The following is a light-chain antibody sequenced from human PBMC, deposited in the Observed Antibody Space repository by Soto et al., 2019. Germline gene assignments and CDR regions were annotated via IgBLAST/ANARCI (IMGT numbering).Light chain of an antibody. V-gene: IGKV3-20*01. CDR2: AAT. CDR1: QSVDSIY. Sequence: VLTQSPGTLSLSPGERATLSCRASQSVDSIYLAWYQQKPGQAPRLLIYAATRRATGIPDRFSGSGSGTDFTLTISRLEPEDFAVYYCQLYGSSTLYTFGQGTKVEIK. CDR3: QLYGSSTLYT. J-gene: IGKJ2*01.